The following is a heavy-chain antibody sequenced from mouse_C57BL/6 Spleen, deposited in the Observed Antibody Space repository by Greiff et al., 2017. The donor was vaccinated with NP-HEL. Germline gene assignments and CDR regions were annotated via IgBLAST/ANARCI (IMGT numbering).Heavy chain of an antibody. CDR2: INPNYGTT. CDR3: ARTNTGEGPLND. V-gene: IGHV1-39*01. CDR1: GYSFTDYN. Sequence: EVQLVESGPELVKPGASVKISCKASGYSFTDYNMNWVKQSNGKSLEWIGVINPNYGTTSYNQKFKGKATLTVDQSSSTAYMQLNSLTSADSAVLYWARTNTGEGPLNDWGQGTTLTVSA. J-gene: IGHJ2*01. D-gene: IGHD5-2*01.